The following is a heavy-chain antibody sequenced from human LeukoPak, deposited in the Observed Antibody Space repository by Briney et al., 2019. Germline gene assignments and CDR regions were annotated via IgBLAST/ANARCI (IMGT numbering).Heavy chain of an antibody. Sequence: SVKVSCKASGGTFSSYAISWVRQAPGQGLEWMGRIIPILGIANYAQKFQGRVTITADKSTSTAYMELSGLRSEDTAVYYCARERYATIYYYYYGMDVWGQGTTVTVSS. V-gene: IGHV1-69*04. D-gene: IGHD5-12*01. CDR2: IIPILGIA. CDR3: ARERYATIYYYYYGMDV. CDR1: GGTFSSYA. J-gene: IGHJ6*02.